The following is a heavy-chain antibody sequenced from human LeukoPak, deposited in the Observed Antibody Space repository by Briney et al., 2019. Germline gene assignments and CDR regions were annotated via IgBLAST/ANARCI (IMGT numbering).Heavy chain of an antibody. V-gene: IGHV3-21*01. CDR3: ARAPYCISTACSWYLDL. CDR2: ITSNGFYI. Sequence: PGGSLRLSCAASGFTFSGSVMSWVRQAPGKGLEWVSSITSNGFYIYYADSLKGRFTISRDTSKDSLSLHINSLRAEDTAIYYCARAPYCISTACSWYLDLWGRGTLVTVSS. D-gene: IGHD2-2*01. CDR1: GFTFSGSV. J-gene: IGHJ2*01.